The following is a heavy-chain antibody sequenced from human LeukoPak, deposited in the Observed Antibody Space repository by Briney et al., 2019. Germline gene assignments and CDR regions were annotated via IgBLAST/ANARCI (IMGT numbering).Heavy chain of an antibody. V-gene: IGHV4-59*01. Sequence: SETLSLTCGVSGGAITNYYWSWIRQPPGKGLEWIGYIYYSGSTNYNPSLKSRVTISVDTSKNQFSLKLSSVTAADTAVYYCARRSWDPRGPPDYWGQGTLVTVSS. CDR3: ARRSWDPRGPPDY. CDR2: IYYSGST. CDR1: GGAITNYY. J-gene: IGHJ4*02. D-gene: IGHD1-26*01.